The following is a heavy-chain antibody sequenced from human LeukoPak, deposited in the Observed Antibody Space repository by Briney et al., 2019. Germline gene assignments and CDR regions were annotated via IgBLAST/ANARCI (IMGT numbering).Heavy chain of an antibody. V-gene: IGHV4-39*01. Sequence: SETLSLTCTVSGGSISSSSYYWGWIRQPPGEGLEWIGSIYYSGSTYYNPSLKSRVTISVDTSKNQFSLKLSSVTAADTAVYYCARGGTATDDNFDYWGQGTLVTVSS. CDR2: IYYSGST. CDR1: GGSISSSSYY. J-gene: IGHJ4*02. D-gene: IGHD3-9*01. CDR3: ARGGTATDDNFDY.